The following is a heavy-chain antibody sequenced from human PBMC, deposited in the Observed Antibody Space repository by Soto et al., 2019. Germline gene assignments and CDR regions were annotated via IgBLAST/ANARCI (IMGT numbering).Heavy chain of an antibody. J-gene: IGHJ4*02. D-gene: IGHD1-26*01. CDR2: INHSGST. Sequence: XGTLSLTCAVYGGSFSSFYWSWIRQPPGKGLEWIGEINHSGSTNYNPSLKSRVTLSVDTSKNQFSLRLSSVTAADTAVYYCARRPKRGVGATRTDYWGQGALVTVSS. CDR3: ARRPKRGVGATRTDY. V-gene: IGHV4-34*01. CDR1: GGSFSSFY.